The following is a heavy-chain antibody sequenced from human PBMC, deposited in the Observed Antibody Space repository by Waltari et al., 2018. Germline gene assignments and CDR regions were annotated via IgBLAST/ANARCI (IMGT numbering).Heavy chain of an antibody. CDR1: GYRFATNW. V-gene: IGHV5-51*01. CDR3: ARRGKVGRFDD. Sequence: EVQLVQSGAEVKKPGQSLKISCKTSGYRFATNWIGWVRQLPGKGPECMGIIYPGESVTRYSASFQDQVPISVDKSTSTAYLQWSSLKVSDTAMYYCARRGKVGRFDDWSQGTRVTVSS. CDR2: IYPGESVT. D-gene: IGHD2-15*01. J-gene: IGHJ4*02.